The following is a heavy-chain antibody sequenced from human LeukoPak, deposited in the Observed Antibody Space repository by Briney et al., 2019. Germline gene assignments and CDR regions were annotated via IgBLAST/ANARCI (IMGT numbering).Heavy chain of an antibody. CDR2: IIPIFGTA. D-gene: IGHD2/OR15-2a*01. Sequence: SVKVSCKASGGTFSSYAISWVRQAPGQGLEWIGGIIPIFGTANYAQKFQGRVTITADKSTSTAYMELSSLRSEDTAVYYCASRISHNAFDIWGQGTMVTVSS. CDR3: ASRISHNAFDI. J-gene: IGHJ3*02. CDR1: GGTFSSYA. V-gene: IGHV1-69*06.